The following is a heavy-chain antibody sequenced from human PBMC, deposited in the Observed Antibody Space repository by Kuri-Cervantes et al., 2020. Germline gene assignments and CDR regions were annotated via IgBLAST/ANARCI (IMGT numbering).Heavy chain of an antibody. CDR3: ARDEAILGEDFDI. V-gene: IGHV3-48*04. CDR1: GFTFSSYS. CDR2: ISSSCSTI. J-gene: IGHJ3*02. Sequence: GGSLRLSCAASGFTFSSYSMNWVRQAPGKGLECVSYISSSCSTIYYAGSVKGRFTISIDNAKNSMYLQMNSLRAEDTAVYYCARDEAILGEDFDIWGQGTMVTVSS. D-gene: IGHD2/OR15-2a*01.